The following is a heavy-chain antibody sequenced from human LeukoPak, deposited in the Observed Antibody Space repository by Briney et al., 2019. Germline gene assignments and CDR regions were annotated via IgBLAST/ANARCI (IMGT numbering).Heavy chain of an antibody. Sequence: PGGSLRLSCAASGFTFSNYAASWVRQAPGKGLECVSTISGSGGSTHYADSVKGRFTIPRDNSKNPLYLQMNSLRAEDTAVYYCAKGHSSAWYFFDYWGQGTLVTVSS. CDR1: GFTFSNYA. CDR3: AKGHSSAWYFFDY. J-gene: IGHJ4*02. V-gene: IGHV3-23*01. CDR2: ISGSGGST. D-gene: IGHD6-19*01.